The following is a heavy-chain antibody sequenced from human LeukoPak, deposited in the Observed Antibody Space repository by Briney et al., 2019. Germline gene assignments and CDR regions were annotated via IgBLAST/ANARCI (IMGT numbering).Heavy chain of an antibody. D-gene: IGHD1-14*01. J-gene: IGHJ3*02. CDR2: LNPNSGGT. V-gene: IGHV1-2*02. CDR1: GYTFTGYY. Sequence: ASVKVSCKASGYTFTGYYMHWVRQAPGQGLEWMGWLNPNSGGTNYAQEFQGRVTMTRDTSISTAYMELSRLRSDDTAVYSCARDARSYTFDIWGQGTVVTVSS. CDR3: ARDARSYTFDI.